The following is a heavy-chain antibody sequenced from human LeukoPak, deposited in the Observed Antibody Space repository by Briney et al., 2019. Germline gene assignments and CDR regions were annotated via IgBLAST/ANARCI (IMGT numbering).Heavy chain of an antibody. CDR1: GGSISSYY. CDR2: IYYSGST. V-gene: IGHV4-59*01. CDR3: ARVVGATMGIDY. J-gene: IGHJ4*02. D-gene: IGHD1-26*01. Sequence: PSETLSLTCTVSGGSISSYYWSWIRQPPGKGLEWIGYIYYSGSTNYNPSLKSRVTISVDTSKNQFSLKLSSVTAADTAVYYCARVVGATMGIDYWGQGTLVIVSS.